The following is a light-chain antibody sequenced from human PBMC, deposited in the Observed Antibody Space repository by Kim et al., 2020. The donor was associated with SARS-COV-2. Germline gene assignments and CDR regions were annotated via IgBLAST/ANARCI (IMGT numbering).Light chain of an antibody. Sequence: ESASISCRSRQRLLHSPAHNSLDWYFQRPGQTPQLLIYSGSYLASGVPDRFSGSGSGTDFTLKISRVEPEDVAIYYCKQTQKTPRTFGHGTKVDIK. V-gene: IGKV2-28*01. CDR3: KQTQKTPRT. CDR2: SGS. J-gene: IGKJ3*01. CDR1: QRLLHSPAHNS.